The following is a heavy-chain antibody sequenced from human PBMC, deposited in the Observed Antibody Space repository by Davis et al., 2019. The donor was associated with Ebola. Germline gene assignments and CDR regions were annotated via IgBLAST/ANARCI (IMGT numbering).Heavy chain of an antibody. D-gene: IGHD3-16*01. J-gene: IGHJ4*02. CDR3: ARYYVWGRNFDY. CDR2: IHYSGST. Sequence: PSETLSLTCTVSGGSINSYYWSWIRQPPGKGLEWVGYIHYSGSTNYNPSLKSRVTISVDTSKNQFSLKLSSVTAADTAVYYCARYYVWGRNFDYWGQVTLVTVSS. V-gene: IGHV4-59*01. CDR1: GGSINSYY.